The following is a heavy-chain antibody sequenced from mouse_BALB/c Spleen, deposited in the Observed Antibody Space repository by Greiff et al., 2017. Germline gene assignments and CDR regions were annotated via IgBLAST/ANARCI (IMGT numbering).Heavy chain of an antibody. J-gene: IGHJ2*01. CDR2: ISSGGSYT. CDR1: GFTFSSYA. Sequence: EVQLQESGGGLVKPGGSLKLSCAASGFTFSSYAMSWVRQSPEKRLEWVAEISSGGSYTYYPDTVTGRFTISRDNAKNTLYLEMSSLRSEDTAMYYCARGYYGSRGYFDYWGQGTTLTVSS. V-gene: IGHV5-9-4*01. CDR3: ARGYYGSRGYFDY. D-gene: IGHD1-1*01.